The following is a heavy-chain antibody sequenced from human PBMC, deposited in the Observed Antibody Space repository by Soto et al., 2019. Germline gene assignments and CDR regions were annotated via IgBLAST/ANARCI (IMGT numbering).Heavy chain of an antibody. D-gene: IGHD4-17*01. J-gene: IGHJ3*02. CDR1: GFTFISYG. CDR3: AREHDYGDYNAFDI. CDR2: IKQDGSEK. V-gene: IGHV3-7*01. Sequence: EVQLVESGGGLVQPGGSLRLSCAASGFTFISYGMSWFRQAPGKGLEWVANIKQDGSEKYYVDSVKGRFTISRDNAKNSLYLQMNSLRAEDTAVYYCAREHDYGDYNAFDIWGQGTMVTVSS.